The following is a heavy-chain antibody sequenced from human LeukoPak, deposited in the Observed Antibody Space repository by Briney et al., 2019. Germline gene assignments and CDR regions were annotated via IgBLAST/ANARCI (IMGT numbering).Heavy chain of an antibody. D-gene: IGHD3-16*02. CDR3: AKDIQLST. CDR2: ISYSGGNV. Sequence: GGSLRLSCAASGFTFRDSAMTWVRHVPGKGLEWVSLISYSGGNVYYADSVKGRFTISRDNSENTLSLQMNSLRVEDTARYYCAKDIQLSTWGLGTMATVSS. V-gene: IGHV3-23*01. J-gene: IGHJ3*01. CDR1: GFTFRDSA.